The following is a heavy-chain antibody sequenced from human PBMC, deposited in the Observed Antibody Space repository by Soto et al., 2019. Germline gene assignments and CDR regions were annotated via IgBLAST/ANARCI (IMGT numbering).Heavy chain of an antibody. J-gene: IGHJ4*02. D-gene: IGHD3-9*01. Sequence: GESLKISCNGSGYSFTSYWIGWVRQMPGKGLEWMGIIYPGDSDTRYSPSFQGQVTISADKSISTAYLQWSSLKASDTAMYYCARFLTYYDILTGYYYFDYWGQGTLVTVSS. CDR1: GYSFTSYW. CDR3: ARFLTYYDILTGYYYFDY. CDR2: IYPGDSDT. V-gene: IGHV5-51*01.